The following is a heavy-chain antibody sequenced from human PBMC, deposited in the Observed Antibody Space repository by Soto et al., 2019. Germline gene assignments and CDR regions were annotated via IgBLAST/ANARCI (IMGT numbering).Heavy chain of an antibody. CDR1: GYTFSNFG. Sequence: QVQLVQSGAEVKKPGASLKVSCKASGYTFSNFGVSWVRQAPGQGLEWIGWINPDNGDTNYGQKFQGRATMTTDTFTNTAYMEVRGLSSDDPAVYYCARGVRVSAYIDYYIDVWGEGTKVTVSS. V-gene: IGHV1-18*01. CDR3: ARGVRVSAYIDYYIDV. J-gene: IGHJ6*03. CDR2: INPDNGDT. D-gene: IGHD3-10*02.